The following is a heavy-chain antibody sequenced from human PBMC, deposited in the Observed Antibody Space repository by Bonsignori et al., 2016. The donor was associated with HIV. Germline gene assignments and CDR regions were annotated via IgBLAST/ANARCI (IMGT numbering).Heavy chain of an antibody. V-gene: IGHV1-18*01. D-gene: IGHD6-13*01. Sequence: WVRQAPGQGLEWMGWISAYNGNTNYAQKLQGRVTMTTDTSTSTAYMELRSLRSDDTAVYYCARTNASSWYGYYYYYMDVWGKGTTVTSP. J-gene: IGHJ6*03. CDR2: ISAYNGNT. CDR3: ARTNASSWYGYYYYYMDV.